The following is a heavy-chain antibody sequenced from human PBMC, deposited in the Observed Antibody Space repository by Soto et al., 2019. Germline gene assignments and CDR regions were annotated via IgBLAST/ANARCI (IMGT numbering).Heavy chain of an antibody. J-gene: IGHJ5*02. Sequence: QVQLVQSGAEVKKPGASVKVSCKASGYTFTTHGISWVRQAPGQGLEWMGWVSGDNGHTNYAQSLQGRATMTTDTSTNTADMELRSLRSDDTAVYYCARDLGYCRSGTCYREWFDPWGQGTLVTVSS. CDR2: VSGDNGHT. CDR3: ARDLGYCRSGTCYREWFDP. V-gene: IGHV1-18*01. CDR1: GYTFTTHG. D-gene: IGHD2-15*01.